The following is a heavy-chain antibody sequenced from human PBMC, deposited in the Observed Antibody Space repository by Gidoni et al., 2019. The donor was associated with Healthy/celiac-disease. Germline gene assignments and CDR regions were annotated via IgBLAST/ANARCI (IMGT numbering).Heavy chain of an antibody. Sequence: EVQLLESGGGLVQPGGFLRLSCAASGFTFSNYAMRWVRQAPGKGLEWVSGISGSDGSTYYADSVKGRFTISRDNSKNTLYLQMNSLRAEDTAVYYCAKDSAQISVFGSDYWGQGTLVTVSS. CDR3: AKDSAQISVFGSDY. J-gene: IGHJ4*02. CDR1: GFTFSNYA. D-gene: IGHD3-3*01. CDR2: ISGSDGST. V-gene: IGHV3-23*01.